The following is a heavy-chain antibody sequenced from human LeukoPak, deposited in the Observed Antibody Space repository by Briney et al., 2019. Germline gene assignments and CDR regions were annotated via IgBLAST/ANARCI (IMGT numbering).Heavy chain of an antibody. J-gene: IGHJ6*02. CDR3: AKVSGGGLYYDGMDV. CDR2: ISGSGGTT. D-gene: IGHD1-14*01. CDR1: GFTFSNYA. Sequence: GGSLRLSCAASGFTFSNYAMHWVRQAPGKGLEWVAVISGSGGTTYYADSVKGRFTISRDSSKNTLYLQMNSLRAEDTAVYYCAKVSGGGLYYDGMDVWGQGTTVTVSS. V-gene: IGHV3-23*01.